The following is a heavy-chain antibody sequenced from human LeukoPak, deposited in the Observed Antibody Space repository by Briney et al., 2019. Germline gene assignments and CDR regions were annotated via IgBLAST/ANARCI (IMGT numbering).Heavy chain of an antibody. V-gene: IGHV4-59*08. CDR1: GGSISSYY. Sequence: PSETLSLTCTVSGGSISSYYWSWIRQPPGKGLEGSGYIYYSWRTNYNPSLKSRVTISVDTSTHQFSLQLSSVTAADPAVYYCARHVLAAAKYTWFDPWGQGTLVTVSS. J-gene: IGHJ5*02. D-gene: IGHD6-13*01. CDR2: IYYSWRT. CDR3: ARHVLAAAKYTWFDP.